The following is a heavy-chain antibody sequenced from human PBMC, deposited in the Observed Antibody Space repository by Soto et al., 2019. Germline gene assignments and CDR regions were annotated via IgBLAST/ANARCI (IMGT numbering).Heavy chain of an antibody. CDR1: GYSFTSYW. CDR2: IYPGDSDT. CDR3: ARPAYCGGDCYDAFDI. D-gene: IGHD2-21*02. Sequence: GESLKISCKGSGYSFTSYWIGWERQMRGKGLEWMGIIYPGDSDTRYSPSFQGQVTISADKSISTAYLQWSSLKASDTAMYYCARPAYCGGDCYDAFDIWGQGTMVTVSS. J-gene: IGHJ3*02. V-gene: IGHV5-51*01.